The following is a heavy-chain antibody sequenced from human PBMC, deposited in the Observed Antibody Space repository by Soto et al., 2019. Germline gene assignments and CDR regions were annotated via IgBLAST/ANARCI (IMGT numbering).Heavy chain of an antibody. D-gene: IGHD3-22*01. Sequence: GGSLRLSCEASGFSFSNFGMHWVRQAPGKGLEWVGVLWNDGSIKYYADSVKGRFTISRDNAKNSLYLQMDSLRAEDTAVYYCARGDCHYSSGPFSDGFAISGQGTMVPGSS. V-gene: IGHV3-33*03. CDR3: ARGDCHYSSGPFSDGFAI. CDR1: GFSFSNFG. J-gene: IGHJ3*02. CDR2: LWNDGSIK.